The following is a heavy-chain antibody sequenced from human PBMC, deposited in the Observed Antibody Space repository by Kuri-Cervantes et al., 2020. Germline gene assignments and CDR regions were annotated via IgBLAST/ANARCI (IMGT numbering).Heavy chain of an antibody. Sequence: GESLKISCAASGFTFSSYAMHWVRQAPGKGLEYVSAISSNGGSTYYANSVKGRFTISRDNSKNTLYLQMGSLRSEDTAVYYCAVSLRFLEWLDYYYYGMDVWGQGTTVTVSS. D-gene: IGHD3-3*01. J-gene: IGHJ6*02. CDR3: AVSLRFLEWLDYYYYGMDV. CDR1: GFTFSSYA. CDR2: ISSNGGST. V-gene: IGHV3-64*01.